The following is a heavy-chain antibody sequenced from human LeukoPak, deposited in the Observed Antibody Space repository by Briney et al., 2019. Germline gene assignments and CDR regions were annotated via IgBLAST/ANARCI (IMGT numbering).Heavy chain of an antibody. CDR3: ARSMEGSNTYYYDSSGYYCFDY. CDR2: IYYSGST. CDR1: GGSISSSSYY. J-gene: IGHJ4*02. V-gene: IGHV4-39*07. Sequence: PSETLSLTCTVSGGSISSSSYYWGWIRQPPGKGLEWIGSIYYSGSTYYNPSLKSRVTISVDTSKSQFSLKLSSVTAADTAVDYCARSMEGSNTYYYDSSGYYCFDYWGQGTLVTVSS. D-gene: IGHD3-22*01.